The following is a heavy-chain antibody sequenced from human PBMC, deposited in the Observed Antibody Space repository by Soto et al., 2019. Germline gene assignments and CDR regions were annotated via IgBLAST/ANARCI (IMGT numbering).Heavy chain of an antibody. J-gene: IGHJ4*02. D-gene: IGHD3-10*01. CDR2: ISTYNGNT. CDR1: GYTFTSYG. V-gene: IGHV1-18*01. CDR3: ASEMLRGVVFEY. Sequence: QVQLVQSGAEVKKPGASVKVSCKASGYTFTSYGISWVRQAPGQGLEWMGWISTYNGNTKYAQKLQDRVTMTTDTAASAAEMDLMSIRSDEAAVFYCASEMLRGVVFEYRVEGTLVIASS.